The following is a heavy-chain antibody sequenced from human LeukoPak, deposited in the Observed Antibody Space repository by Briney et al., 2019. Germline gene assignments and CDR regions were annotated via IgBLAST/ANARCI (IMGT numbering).Heavy chain of an antibody. J-gene: IGHJ4*02. CDR3: ARGGGYSSSWSQT. D-gene: IGHD6-13*01. CDR1: GFTFSSYW. Sequence: GGSLRLSCAASGFTFSSYWMHWVSQAQGKGVGWVSRINSDGRSTIYADSVKGRFTISRDNAKNTLYLQMNSLRAEDTAVYYCARGGGYSSSWSQTWGQGTLVTVSS. CDR2: INSDGRST. V-gene: IGHV3-74*01.